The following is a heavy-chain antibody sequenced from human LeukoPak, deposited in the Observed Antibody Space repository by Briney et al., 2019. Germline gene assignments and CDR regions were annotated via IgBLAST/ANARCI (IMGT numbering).Heavy chain of an antibody. V-gene: IGHV4-30-4*01. CDR3: ARDCSSTSCYGGGYYFDY. CDR1: GGSISSGDYY. Sequence: KSSETLSLTCTVSGGSISSGDYYWSWIRQPPGKGLEWIGYIYYSGSTYYNPSLKSRVTISVDTSKNQFSLKLSSVTAADTAVYYCARDCSSTSCYGGGYYFDYWGQGTLVTVSS. D-gene: IGHD2-2*01. CDR2: IYYSGST. J-gene: IGHJ4*02.